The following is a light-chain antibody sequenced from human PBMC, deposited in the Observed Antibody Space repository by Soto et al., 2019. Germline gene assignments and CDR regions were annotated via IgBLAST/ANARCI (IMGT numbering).Light chain of an antibody. Sequence: DIQMTQSPSTLSAYVGDRVTITCRASQRISGWLSGYQQNPGKAPQILIYDASNLERGLPSRFSGSGSGTEFTLTISCLKQDDFATYYCKQYESLWWSFGKGTKVAIK. V-gene: IGKV1-5*01. CDR3: KQYESLWWS. CDR2: DAS. J-gene: IGKJ1*01. CDR1: QRISGW.